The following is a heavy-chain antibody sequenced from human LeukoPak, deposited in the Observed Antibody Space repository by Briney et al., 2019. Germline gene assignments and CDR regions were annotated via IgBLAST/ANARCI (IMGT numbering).Heavy chain of an antibody. CDR2: INPSGGST. Sequence: ASVKVSCKASGYTFTSYYMHWVRQAPGQGLEWMGIINPSGGSTSYTQKFQGGVTMTRDTSISTAYMELSRLRSDDTAVYYCAKDSHYYNSGGYYYVVGSWFDPWGQGTLVTVSS. CDR1: GYTFTSYY. D-gene: IGHD3-22*01. CDR3: AKDSHYYNSGGYYYVVGSWFDP. J-gene: IGHJ5*02. V-gene: IGHV1-46*01.